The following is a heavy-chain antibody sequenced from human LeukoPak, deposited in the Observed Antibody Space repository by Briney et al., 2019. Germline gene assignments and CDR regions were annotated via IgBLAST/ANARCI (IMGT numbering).Heavy chain of an antibody. V-gene: IGHV4-61*02. D-gene: IGHD3-10*01. Sequence: SETLSLTCTVSGNSISSGDNYWSWIRQPAGKGLEWIGRIYTSGSTNYNPSLKSRVTISGDTSKNQFSLRLSSVTAADTAVYYCASARITMVRGVIAAGVYFDYWGQGTLVTVSS. CDR1: GNSISSGDNY. CDR3: ASARITMVRGVIAAGVYFDY. CDR2: IYTSGST. J-gene: IGHJ4*02.